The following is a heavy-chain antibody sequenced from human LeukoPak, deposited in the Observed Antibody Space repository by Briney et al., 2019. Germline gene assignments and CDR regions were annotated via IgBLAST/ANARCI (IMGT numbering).Heavy chain of an antibody. CDR2: IYYSGST. CDR3: ASRAFVTIFGVAIDAFDI. J-gene: IGHJ3*02. CDR1: GGSISSSSYY. V-gene: IGHV4-39*01. D-gene: IGHD3-3*01. Sequence: SETLSLTRTVSGGSISSSSYYWGWIRQPPGKGLKWIGSIYYSGSTYYNPSLKSRVTISVDTSKNQFSLKLSSVTAVDTAVYYCASRAFVTIFGVAIDAFDIWGQGTMVTVSS.